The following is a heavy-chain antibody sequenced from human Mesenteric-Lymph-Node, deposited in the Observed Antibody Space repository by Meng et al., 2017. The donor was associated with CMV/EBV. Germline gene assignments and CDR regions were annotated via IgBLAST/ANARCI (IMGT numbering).Heavy chain of an antibody. CDR1: GFTFSDYY. V-gene: IGHV3-53*01. J-gene: IGHJ6*02. Sequence: GGSLRLSCAASGFTFSDYYMSWVRQAPGKGLAWVSVIYTGGGTSYADAVKGRFTISRDSSKNTLYLQMNSLRADDTAVYYCARDGCTSTSCDRALYGLDVWGQGTTVTVSS. CDR3: ARDGCTSTSCDRALYGLDV. D-gene: IGHD2-2*02. CDR2: IYTGGGT.